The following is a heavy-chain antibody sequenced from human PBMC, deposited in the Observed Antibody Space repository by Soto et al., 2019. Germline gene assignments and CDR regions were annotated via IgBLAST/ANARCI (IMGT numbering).Heavy chain of an antibody. CDR2: VYYGGST. V-gene: IGHV4-39*01. J-gene: IGHJ6*02. D-gene: IGHD3-22*01. CDR3: SGGDYYHSSGYYFYYYTMDV. Sequence: SETLSLTCTVSGGSISSSSYYWGWIRQPPGKGLEWIGNVYYGGSTYYNTSLKSRVTISVETSKSQFSLKLSSVTAADTAVYFCSGGDYYHSSGYYFYYYTMDVWGQGTTVTVSS. CDR1: GGSISSSSYY.